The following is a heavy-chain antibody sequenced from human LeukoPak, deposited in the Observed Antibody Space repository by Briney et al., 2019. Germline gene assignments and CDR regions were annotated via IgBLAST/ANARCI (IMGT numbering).Heavy chain of an antibody. V-gene: IGHV4-59*01. CDR1: GGSISSYY. J-gene: IGHJ4*02. CDR2: IYYSGST. CDR3: ARALYYSGYDFWSFDY. D-gene: IGHD5-12*01. Sequence: PSETLSLTCTVSGGSISSYYWSWIRQPPGKGLEWIGYIYYSGSTNYNPSLKSRVTISVDTSKNQFSLKLSSVTAADTAVYYCARALYYSGYDFWSFDYWGQGTLVTVSS.